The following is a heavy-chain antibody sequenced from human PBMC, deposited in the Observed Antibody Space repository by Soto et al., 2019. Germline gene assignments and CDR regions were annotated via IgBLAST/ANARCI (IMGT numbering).Heavy chain of an antibody. D-gene: IGHD2-2*02. CDR2: INPNSGGT. V-gene: IGHV1-2*02. Sequence: ASVKVSCKASGYTFTGYYMHWVRQAPGQGLEWMGWINPNSGGTNYAQKFQGRVTMTRDTSISTAYMELSRLRSGDTAVYYCAREVDCSSTSCYIGRSGMDVWGQGTTVTVSS. CDR1: GYTFTGYY. CDR3: AREVDCSSTSCYIGRSGMDV. J-gene: IGHJ6*02.